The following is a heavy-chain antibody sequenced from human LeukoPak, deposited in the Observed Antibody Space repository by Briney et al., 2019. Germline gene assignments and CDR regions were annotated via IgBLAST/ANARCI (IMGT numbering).Heavy chain of an antibody. CDR3: ARLVVAGSYYYYGMDV. J-gene: IGHJ6*02. CDR1: GGSFSSYY. D-gene: IGHD2-15*01. Sequence: SETLSLTCAVYGGSFSSYYWSWIRQPPGKGLEWIGEINHSGSTNYNPSLKSRVTISVDTSKNQFSLKLSSVTAADTAVYYCARLVVAGSYYYYGMDVWGQGTTVTVSS. CDR2: INHSGST. V-gene: IGHV4-34*01.